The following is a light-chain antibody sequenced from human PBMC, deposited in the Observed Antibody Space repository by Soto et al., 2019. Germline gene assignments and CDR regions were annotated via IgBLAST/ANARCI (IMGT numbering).Light chain of an antibody. CDR2: DDY. CDR1: NLGDKS. Sequence: SYELTQPPSVSVAPGQPARITCGGDNLGDKSVHWYQQKPGQAPVMVVDDDYDRRSGIPERFPGSNSGNTATLTISGVEAGDEADYYCQVWDSSADRVAVFGGGTQLTVL. J-gene: IGLJ2*01. CDR3: QVWDSSADRVAV. V-gene: IGLV3-21*02.